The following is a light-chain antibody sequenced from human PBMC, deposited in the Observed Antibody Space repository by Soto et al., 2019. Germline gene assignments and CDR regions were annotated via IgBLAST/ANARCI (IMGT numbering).Light chain of an antibody. Sequence: EIVMTQSPATLSVSPGERATLSCRASQSVSSNLAWYQQKPGQAPRLLIYGASTRATGIPARFSGSGSGTEFTPTISSLQAEDFSVYYCQQYNNWPPYTFGQGTQLEIK. V-gene: IGKV3-15*01. CDR2: GAS. J-gene: IGKJ2*01. CDR1: QSVSSN. CDR3: QQYNNWPPYT.